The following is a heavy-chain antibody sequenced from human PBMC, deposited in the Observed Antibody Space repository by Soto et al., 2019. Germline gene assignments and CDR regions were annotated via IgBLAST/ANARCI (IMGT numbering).Heavy chain of an antibody. Sequence: QLQLQESGSGLVKPSQTLSLTCAVSGGSISSGGYSWSWIRQPPGKGLEWIGYIYHSGSTYYNPSLKSRVTRSVDRSKNQFSLKLSSVTAADTAVYYCARGKPTGYGGNSGAFDIWGQGTMVTVSS. CDR1: GGSISSGGYS. D-gene: IGHD4-17*01. V-gene: IGHV4-30-2*01. CDR2: IYHSGST. CDR3: ARGKPTGYGGNSGAFDI. J-gene: IGHJ3*02.